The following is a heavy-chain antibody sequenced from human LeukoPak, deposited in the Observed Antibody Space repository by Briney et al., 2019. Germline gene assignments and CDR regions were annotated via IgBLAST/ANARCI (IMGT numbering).Heavy chain of an antibody. V-gene: IGHV3-30*04. J-gene: IGHJ3*02. CDR3: AREGVQTTVDAFDI. CDR2: ISHDGSDK. CDR1: GFTLKIYP. D-gene: IGHD4-17*01. Sequence: GGSLRLSCAASGFTLKIYPMHWVRQAPGKGLEWLSVISHDGSDKNNADSVKGRVIISRDNSKNTVYLQLNSLGPEDTAMYYCAREGVQTTVDAFDIWGLGTMVIVSS.